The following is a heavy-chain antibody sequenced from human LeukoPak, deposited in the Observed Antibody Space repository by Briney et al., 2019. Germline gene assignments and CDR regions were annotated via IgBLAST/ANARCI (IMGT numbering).Heavy chain of an antibody. V-gene: IGHV3-23*01. J-gene: IGHJ4*02. D-gene: IGHD6-19*01. CDR3: AKGRGGTVAGSKVGFDF. CDR2: ISGSGGDT. CDR1: GFNFSSYA. Sequence: GGSLRLSCAASGFNFSSYAMSWVRQAPGGGLEWVSGISGSGGDTYYADSVKGRLTISRDNSEKTLHLQMNTLKADDTAVYFCAKGRGGTVAGSKVGFDFWGQGTLVTVSS.